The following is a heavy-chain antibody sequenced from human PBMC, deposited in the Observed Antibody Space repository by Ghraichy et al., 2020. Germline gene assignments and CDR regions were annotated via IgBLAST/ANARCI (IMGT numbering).Heavy chain of an antibody. D-gene: IGHD4-11*01. Sequence: SETLSLTCAVSGGSISSSNWWCWVRQPPGGGLEWIGEIYHSGSTNYNPSLKSRVTISVDKSKNQFSLKLSSVTAADTAVYYCARKDYRVWFDPWGQGTLVTVSS. V-gene: IGHV4-4*02. CDR1: GGSISSSNW. J-gene: IGHJ5*02. CDR3: ARKDYRVWFDP. CDR2: IYHSGST.